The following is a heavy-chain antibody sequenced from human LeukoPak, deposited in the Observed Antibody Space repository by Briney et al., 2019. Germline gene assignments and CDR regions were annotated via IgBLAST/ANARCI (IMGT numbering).Heavy chain of an antibody. CDR3: AKDPAGTTYQDLYYFDY. CDR2: ISGSGGST. CDR1: GFTVSSNY. V-gene: IGHV3-23*01. J-gene: IGHJ4*02. D-gene: IGHD6-13*01. Sequence: GGSLRLSCAASGFTVSSNYMSWVRQAPGKGLEWVSAISGSGGSTYYADSVKGRFTISRDNSKNTLYLQMNSLRAEDTAVYYCAKDPAGTTYQDLYYFDYWGQGTLVTVSS.